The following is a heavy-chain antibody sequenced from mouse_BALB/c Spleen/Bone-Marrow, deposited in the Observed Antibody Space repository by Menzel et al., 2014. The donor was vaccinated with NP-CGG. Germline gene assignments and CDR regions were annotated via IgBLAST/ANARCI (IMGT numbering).Heavy chain of an antibody. V-gene: IGHV2-9*02. CDR2: IWAGGST. CDR3: ARDESGSCGDY. J-gene: IGHJ4*01. Sequence: VQLQQSGPGLVAPSQSLSITCTVSGFSLTSYGVHWVRQPPGKGLEWLGVIWAGGSTDYNSALMSRLSISKDNSKSQVFLKMNSLQTYDTAMYYCARDESGSCGDYWGQGTSVTVSS. D-gene: IGHD1-1*02. CDR1: GFSLTSYG.